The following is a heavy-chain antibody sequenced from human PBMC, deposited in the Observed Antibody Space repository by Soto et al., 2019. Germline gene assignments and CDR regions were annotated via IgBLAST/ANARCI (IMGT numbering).Heavy chain of an antibody. D-gene: IGHD5-18*01. J-gene: IGHJ3*02. CDR3: ARGAGTWIQLWFDAFDI. CDR2: ISAYNGNT. Sequence: GASVKVSCKASGYTFTSYGISWVRQAPGQGLEWMGWISAYNGNTNYAQKLQGRVTMTTDTSTSTAYMELRSLRSDDTAVYYCARGAGTWIQLWFDAFDIWGQGTMVTVSS. V-gene: IGHV1-18*01. CDR1: GYTFTSYG.